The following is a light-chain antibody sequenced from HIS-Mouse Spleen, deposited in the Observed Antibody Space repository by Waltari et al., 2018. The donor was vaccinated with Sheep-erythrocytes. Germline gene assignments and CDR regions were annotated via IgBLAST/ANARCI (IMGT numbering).Light chain of an antibody. J-gene: IGKJ1*01. CDR3: MQALQTPRT. V-gene: IGKV2-28*01. CDR2: LGS. Sequence: DIVMTQSPLSLPVTPGEPASISCRSSPSLLHSNGYNYLDWYLQKPGQSPQLLFYLGSYRASVVPDRFSGSGSGTDFTLKISRVEAEDVGVYYCMQALQTPRTFGQGTKVEIK. CDR1: PSLLHSNGYNY.